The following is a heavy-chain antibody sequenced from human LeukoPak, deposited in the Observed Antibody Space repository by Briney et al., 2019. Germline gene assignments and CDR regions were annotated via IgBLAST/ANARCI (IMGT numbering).Heavy chain of an antibody. CDR2: IWYDVSNK. D-gene: IGHD1-26*01. Sequence: GGSVSLFCAASGFLFSIYGMHGVRRARGKGLECVAVIWYDVSNKYYADSVKGRFTISRDNSRNTLYLQMNSLRAEDTAVYYCARDTSAYSGSYLDYWGQGTLVTVSS. V-gene: IGHV3-33*01. CDR3: ARDTSAYSGSYLDY. J-gene: IGHJ4*02. CDR1: GFLFSIYG.